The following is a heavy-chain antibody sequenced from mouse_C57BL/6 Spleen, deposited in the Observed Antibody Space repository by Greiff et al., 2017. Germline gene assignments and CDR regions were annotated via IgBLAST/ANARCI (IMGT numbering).Heavy chain of an antibody. Sequence: VQLQQSGAELVRPGASVTLSCKASGYTFTDYEMPWVKQTPVHGLEWIGAIDPETGGTAYTQKFKGKAILTADKSSSTAYMELRSLTSEDSAVYYCTRETGTPFDYWGQGTTLTVSS. J-gene: IGHJ2*01. V-gene: IGHV1-15*01. CDR2: IDPETGGT. D-gene: IGHD4-1*01. CDR3: TRETGTPFDY. CDR1: GYTFTDYE.